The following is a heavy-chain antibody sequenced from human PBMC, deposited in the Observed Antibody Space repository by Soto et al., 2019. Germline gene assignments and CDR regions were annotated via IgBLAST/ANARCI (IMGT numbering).Heavy chain of an antibody. J-gene: IGHJ5*02. CDR1: GYTFTGYY. CDR2: ISAYNGNT. D-gene: IGHD3-22*01. CDR3: ARVKGSGYHNWFDP. Sequence: ASEKVSCKASGYTFTGYYMHWVRQAPGQGLEWMGWISAYNGNTNYAQKLQGRVTMTTDTSTSTAYMELRSLRSDDTAVYYCARVKGSGYHNWFDPWGQGTLVTVSS. V-gene: IGHV1-18*04.